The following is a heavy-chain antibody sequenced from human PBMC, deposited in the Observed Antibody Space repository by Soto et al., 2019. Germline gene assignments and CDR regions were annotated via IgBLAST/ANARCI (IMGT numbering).Heavy chain of an antibody. CDR2: ISSRSSTI. CDR1: GFSFSTYN. CDR3: ARAIAVGSTSLDY. Sequence: GGSLRLSCAASGFSFSTYNMNWVRQDPGRGLEWVSYISSRSSTIYHADSVKGRFTTSRDNAKNSMYLQMDSLRDEDTAVYFCARAIAVGSTSLDYWGLGTRVTVSS. D-gene: IGHD6-19*01. J-gene: IGHJ4*02. V-gene: IGHV3-48*02.